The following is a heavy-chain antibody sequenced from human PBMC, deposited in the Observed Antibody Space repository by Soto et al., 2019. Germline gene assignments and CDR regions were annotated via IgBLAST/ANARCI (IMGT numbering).Heavy chain of an antibody. V-gene: IGHV3-33*01. D-gene: IGHD3-10*01. J-gene: IGHJ4*02. CDR2: IWYDGSNK. Sequence: QVQLVESGGGVVQPGRSLRLSCAASGVTFTSHGMHWVRQAPGKGLEWVAVIWYDGSNKYYADSVKGRFTISRDNSKNTMYLQMNSLRAEDRAVYYCARAKNYYGSGSSDYWGQGTLITVSS. CDR3: ARAKNYYGSGSSDY. CDR1: GVTFTSHG.